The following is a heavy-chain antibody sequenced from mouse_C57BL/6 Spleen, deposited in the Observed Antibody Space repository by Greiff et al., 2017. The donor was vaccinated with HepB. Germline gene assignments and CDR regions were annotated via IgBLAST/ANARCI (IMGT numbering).Heavy chain of an antibody. D-gene: IGHD4-1*01. Sequence: EVQVVESGGGLVKPGGSLKLSCAASGFTFSDYGMHWVRQAPEKGLEWVAYISSGSSTIYYADTVKGRFTISRDNAKNTLFLQMTSLRSEDTAMYYCARVRLGRYFDYWGQGTTLTVSS. V-gene: IGHV5-17*01. J-gene: IGHJ2*01. CDR3: ARVRLGRYFDY. CDR1: GFTFSDYG. CDR2: ISSGSSTI.